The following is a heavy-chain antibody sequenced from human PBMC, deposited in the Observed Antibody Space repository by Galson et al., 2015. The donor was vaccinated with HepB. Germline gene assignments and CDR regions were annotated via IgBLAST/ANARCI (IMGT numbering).Heavy chain of an antibody. CDR3: AALVGRSPGYY. Sequence: ETLSLTCAVYGESFSGYYWTWIRQPPGKGLEWIGEINHSGSTNYNPSLRSRVTISVDTSKNQFSLKLRSVTAADTATYYCAALVGRSPGYYWGQGALVIVPS. CDR1: GESFSGYY. CDR2: INHSGST. V-gene: IGHV4-34*01. D-gene: IGHD1-26*01. J-gene: IGHJ4*02.